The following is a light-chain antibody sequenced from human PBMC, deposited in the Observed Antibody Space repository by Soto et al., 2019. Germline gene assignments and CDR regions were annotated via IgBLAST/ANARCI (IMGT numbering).Light chain of an antibody. J-gene: IGKJ5*01. CDR2: ADS. V-gene: IGKV3D-20*02. CDR1: QSVTSGY. Sequence: EIVLTQSPGTLSLSPWERATLSCRASQSVTSGYIGWYQQKPGQAPRLLIYADSNRATGIPARFSGSGSGTDFTLTISSLEPEDFSVYYCQQRYNWPITFGQGTRLEI. CDR3: QQRYNWPIT.